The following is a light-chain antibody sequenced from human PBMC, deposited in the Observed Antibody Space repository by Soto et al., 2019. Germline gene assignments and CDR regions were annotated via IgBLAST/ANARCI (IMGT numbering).Light chain of an antibody. CDR2: VAS. V-gene: IGKV1-39*01. J-gene: IGKJ4*01. CDR3: QQTYSGCT. CDR1: QSISRY. Sequence: DIQMTQSPSSLSASVGDRVTITCRASQSISRYLNWYQQKPGKAPNLLIFVASSLQSGVPSRFSGSGSGTDFTLTISSLQPEDVAAYYYQQTYSGCTFGGGTKVEIK.